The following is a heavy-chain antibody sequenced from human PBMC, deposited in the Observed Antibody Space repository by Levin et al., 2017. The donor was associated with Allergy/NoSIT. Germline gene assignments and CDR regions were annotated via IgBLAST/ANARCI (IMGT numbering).Heavy chain of an antibody. V-gene: IGHV3-30-3*01. CDR2: ISYDGSKK. J-gene: IGHJ6*03. D-gene: IGHD2-15*01. CDR3: ARDGLLVVAARSYMDV. CDR1: GFTFSTYA. Sequence: PGGSLRLSCAASGFTFSTYAMHWVRQAPGKGLEWVAVISYDGSKKYYADSVKGRFTISRDNSKNTLYLQMNSLRAEDTAVYYCARDGLLVVAARSYMDVWGKGTTVTVSS.